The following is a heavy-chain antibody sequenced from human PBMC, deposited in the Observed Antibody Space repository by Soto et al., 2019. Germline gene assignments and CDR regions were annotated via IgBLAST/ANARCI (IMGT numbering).Heavy chain of an antibody. CDR3: ATVRELRLYYYGMDV. D-gene: IGHD1-7*01. J-gene: IGHJ6*02. Sequence: GGSLRLSCAASGFTVSSNYMSWVRQAPGKGLERVSVIYSGGSTYYADSVKGRFTISRDNSKNTLYLQMNSLRAEDTAVYYCATVRELRLYYYGMDVWGQGTTVTVSS. CDR2: IYSGGST. V-gene: IGHV3-53*01. CDR1: GFTVSSNY.